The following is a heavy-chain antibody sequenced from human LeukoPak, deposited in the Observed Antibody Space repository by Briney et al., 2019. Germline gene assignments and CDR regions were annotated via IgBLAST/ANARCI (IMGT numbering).Heavy chain of an antibody. J-gene: IGHJ4*02. V-gene: IGHV4-39*01. CDR1: GGSISSDGVY. CDR3: ARREPPNYYFDY. CDR2: IFHSGGT. D-gene: IGHD1-14*01. Sequence: PSETLSLTCTVSGGSISSDGVYWGWVRQPPGKGLEWIGSIFHSGGTYYNPSLKSRVTISVDTSKNQFSLKLSSVTAADTAVYYCARREPPNYYFDYWGQGTLVTVSS.